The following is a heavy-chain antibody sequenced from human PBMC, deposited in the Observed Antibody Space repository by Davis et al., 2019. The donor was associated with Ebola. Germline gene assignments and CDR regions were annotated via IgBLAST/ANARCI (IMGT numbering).Heavy chain of an antibody. V-gene: IGHV1-69*13. J-gene: IGHJ6*02. Sequence: AASVKVSCKASGGTFRSYAISWVRQAPGQGLEWMGGIIPIFGTANYAQKFQGRVTITADESTSTAYMELSSLRSEDTAVYYCARGAWGYCSSTSCYVRDYYYGMDVWGQGTTVTVSS. D-gene: IGHD2-2*01. CDR2: IIPIFGTA. CDR1: GGTFRSYA. CDR3: ARGAWGYCSSTSCYVRDYYYGMDV.